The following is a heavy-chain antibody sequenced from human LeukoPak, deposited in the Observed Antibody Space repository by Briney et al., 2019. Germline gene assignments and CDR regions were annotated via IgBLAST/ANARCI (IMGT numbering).Heavy chain of an antibody. CDR3: ARGPGSGSYYGYCYYYMDV. Sequence: PSETLSLTCAVYGGSFSGYYWSWIRQPPGKGLEWIGSIYYSGSTYYNPSLKSRVTISVDTSKNQFSLKLSSVTAADTAVYYCARGPGSGSYYGYCYYYMDVWGKGTTVTVSS. V-gene: IGHV4-34*01. CDR2: IYYSGST. D-gene: IGHD1-26*01. J-gene: IGHJ6*03. CDR1: GGSFSGYY.